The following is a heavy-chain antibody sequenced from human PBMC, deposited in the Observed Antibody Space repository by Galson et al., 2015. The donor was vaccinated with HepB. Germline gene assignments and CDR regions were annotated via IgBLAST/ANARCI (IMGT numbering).Heavy chain of an antibody. CDR3: ASLVAYYYFGMDV. V-gene: IGHV3-74*01. CDR1: GFTFSKYW. J-gene: IGHJ6*04. D-gene: IGHD2-15*01. CDR2: INSEGSST. Sequence: SLRLSCAASGFTFSKYWMYWVRHAPGKGLVWVSRINSEGSSTTYADSVKGRFTVSRDNAKNTLYLQMNSLRVEDTAVYYCASLVAYYYFGMDVWGEGTTVTVSS.